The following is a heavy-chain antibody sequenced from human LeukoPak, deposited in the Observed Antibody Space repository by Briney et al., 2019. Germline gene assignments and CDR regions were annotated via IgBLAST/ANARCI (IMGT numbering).Heavy chain of an antibody. J-gene: IGHJ1*01. CDR1: GFTFSSYS. CDR2: ISSSSSYI. V-gene: IGHV3-21*01. Sequence: PGGSLRLSCAASGFTFSSYSMNWVRQAPGKGLEWFSSISSSSSYIYYADSVKGRFTISRDNAKNSLYLQMNSLRAEDTAVYYCARDALYYYDSSGPDWGQGTLVTVSS. CDR3: ARDALYYYDSSGPD. D-gene: IGHD3-22*01.